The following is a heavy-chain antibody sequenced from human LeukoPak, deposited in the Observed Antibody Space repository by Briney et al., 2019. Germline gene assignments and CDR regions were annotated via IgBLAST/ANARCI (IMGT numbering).Heavy chain of an antibody. CDR2: INPTGGST. J-gene: IGHJ5*02. D-gene: IGHD1-26*01. CDR3: AGDNSVGDNAWWFDP. V-gene: IGHV1-46*01. CDR1: GYTFTSYY. Sequence: ASVTVSCKASGYTFTSYYMHWVRQAPGQGLEWMGLINPTGGSTGYAQKFQGRVTMTRDMSTSTDYMELSSLRSEDTAIYYCAGDNSVGDNAWWFDPWGQGTLVTVSS.